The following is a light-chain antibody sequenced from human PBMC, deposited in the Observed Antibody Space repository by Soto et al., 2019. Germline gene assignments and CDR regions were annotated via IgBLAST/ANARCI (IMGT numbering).Light chain of an antibody. CDR1: NSDVGSFDF. Sequence: QSALTQPASVSGSPGQSITISCTRTNSDVGSFDFVSWYQQYPGTAPKVMIYEITKRPSGVSNRFSGSKSGNTASLTISGLQADDEDDYYCCSDAGSSLYVFGTGTKLTVL. J-gene: IGLJ1*01. CDR3: CSDAGSSLYV. V-gene: IGLV2-23*02. CDR2: EIT.